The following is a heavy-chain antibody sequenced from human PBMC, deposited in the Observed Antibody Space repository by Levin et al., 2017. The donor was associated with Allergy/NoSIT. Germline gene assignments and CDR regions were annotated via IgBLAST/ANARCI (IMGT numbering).Heavy chain of an antibody. D-gene: IGHD4-17*01. CDR1: GGTFSSYA. CDR2: IIPIFGIP. Sequence: MAGGSLRLSCKASGGTFSSYAISWVRQAPGQGLEWMGAIIPIFGIPTYAQKFQGRLTIRADESTTTVSLPPNSTTYMELTSLASEDTAVYYCARDEGSTVPVYWGKGTLVTVSS. J-gene: IGHJ4*02. V-gene: IGHV1-69*01. CDR3: ARDEGSTVPVY.